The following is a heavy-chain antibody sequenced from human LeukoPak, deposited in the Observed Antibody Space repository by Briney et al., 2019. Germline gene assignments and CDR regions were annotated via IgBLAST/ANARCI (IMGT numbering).Heavy chain of an antibody. CDR3: ARDLGSGYFSAFDI. J-gene: IGHJ3*02. CDR2: INPSGGST. Sequence: ASVKVSCKASGYTFTSYYMHWVRQAPGQGLEWMGIINPSGGSTSYAQKFQGRVTMTRDMSTSTAYMELRSLRSDDTAVYYCARDLGSGYFSAFDIWGQGTMVTVSS. D-gene: IGHD3-22*01. CDR1: GYTFTSYY. V-gene: IGHV1-46*01.